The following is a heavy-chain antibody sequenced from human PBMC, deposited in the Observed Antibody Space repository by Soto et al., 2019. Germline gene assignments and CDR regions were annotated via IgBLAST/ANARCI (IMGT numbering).Heavy chain of an antibody. D-gene: IGHD3-22*01. V-gene: IGHV3-30*18. J-gene: IGHJ3*02. CDR2: ISYDGSNK. Sequence: QVQLVESGGGVVQPGRSLRLSCAASGFTFSSYGMHWVRQAPGKGLEWVAVISYDGSNKYYADSVKGRFTISRDNSKNTLYLQMNSLRAEDTAVYYCAKDLMYYYDRSGYSREDAFDIWGQGTMVTVCS. CDR3: AKDLMYYYDRSGYSREDAFDI. CDR1: GFTFSSYG.